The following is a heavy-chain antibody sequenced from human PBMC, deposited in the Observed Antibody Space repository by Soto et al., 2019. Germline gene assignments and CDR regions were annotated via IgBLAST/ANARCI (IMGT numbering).Heavy chain of an antibody. CDR2: ISYDGSNK. CDR1: GFTFSSYA. J-gene: IGHJ4*02. V-gene: IGHV3-30-3*01. Sequence: QVQLVESGGGVVQPGRSLRLSCAASGFTFSSYAMHWVRQAPGKGLEWVAVISYDGSNKYYADSVKGRFTISRDNSKNTLYLQMSSLRAEDTAVYYCARDHGGFLHNWNDGYFDYWGQGTLVTVSS. CDR3: ARDHGGFLHNWNDGYFDY. D-gene: IGHD1-1*01.